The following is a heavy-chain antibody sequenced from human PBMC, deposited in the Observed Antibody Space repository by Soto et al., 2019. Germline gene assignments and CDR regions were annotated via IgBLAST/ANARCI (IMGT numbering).Heavy chain of an antibody. CDR1: GGSLTNRY. Sequence: SETLSLTCTVSGGSLTNRYCSWFRQPPGKGLEWIGYINPSNEYASYNPSLRSRVTLFVDTSENQVSLQLNYVTPEDTAVYYCVRVTYDSSGLDHYGMDVWGQGSTVTVSS. D-gene: IGHD3-22*01. J-gene: IGHJ6*02. V-gene: IGHV4-4*09. CDR3: VRVTYDSSGLDHYGMDV. CDR2: INPSNEYA.